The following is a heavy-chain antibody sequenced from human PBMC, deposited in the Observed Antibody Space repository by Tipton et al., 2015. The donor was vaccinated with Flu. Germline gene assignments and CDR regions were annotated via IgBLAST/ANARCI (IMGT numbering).Heavy chain of an antibody. CDR2: IYPGDSNT. CDR3: ARHGGDGRTWFFDP. Sequence: VQLVQSGAEVKKPGESLKISCKGSGYNFPIYWIGWVRQMPGKGLEWVGIIYPGDSNTRYSPSFQGQVTISADKSISTAYLQWRSLKASDTAMYFCARHGGDGRTWFFDPWGQGTLVTVSS. CDR1: GYNFPIYW. D-gene: IGHD6-13*01. J-gene: IGHJ5*02. V-gene: IGHV5-51*01.